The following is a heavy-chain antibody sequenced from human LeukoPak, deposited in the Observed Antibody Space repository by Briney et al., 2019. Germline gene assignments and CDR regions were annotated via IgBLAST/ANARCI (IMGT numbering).Heavy chain of an antibody. V-gene: IGHV3-30*18. CDR3: AKDGDPAYYDSSGYYYGV. Sequence: GGSLRLSCAASGFTFGSYGMHWVRQAPGKGLEWVAVISYDGSNKYYADSVKGRFTISRDNSKNTLYLQMNSLRAEDTAVYYCAKDGDPAYYDSSGYYYGVWGQGTLVTVSS. D-gene: IGHD3-22*01. J-gene: IGHJ4*02. CDR1: GFTFGSYG. CDR2: ISYDGSNK.